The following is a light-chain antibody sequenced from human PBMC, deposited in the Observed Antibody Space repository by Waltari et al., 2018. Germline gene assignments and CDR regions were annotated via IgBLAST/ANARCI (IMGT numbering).Light chain of an antibody. J-gene: IGLJ1*01. V-gene: IGLV2-14*03. Sequence: QSALTQPASVSGSPGQSITISCTGTSSDVGTYDYVPWYQQHPGKAPKLMIYDVTKRPSGIANRFSGSKSGNTASLTISGLQAEDEADYYCSSYTTSSTVYVFGTGTKVTVL. CDR1: SSDVGTYDY. CDR3: SSYTTSSTVYV. CDR2: DVT.